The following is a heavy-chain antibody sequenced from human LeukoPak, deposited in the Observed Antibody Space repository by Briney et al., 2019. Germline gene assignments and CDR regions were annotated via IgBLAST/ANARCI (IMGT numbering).Heavy chain of an antibody. CDR2: INHSGST. CDR3: ARALAQGIICSGGRCYRNRYYYYYGMDV. Sequence: SETLSLTCAVYGGSFSGYYWSWIRQPPGKGLEWIGEINHSGSTNNNPSLKSRVTISVDTSKNQFSLKLSSVTAADTAVYYCARALAQGIICSGGRCYRNRYYYYYGMDVWGQGTTVTVSS. D-gene: IGHD2-15*01. CDR1: GGSFSGYY. J-gene: IGHJ6*02. V-gene: IGHV4-34*01.